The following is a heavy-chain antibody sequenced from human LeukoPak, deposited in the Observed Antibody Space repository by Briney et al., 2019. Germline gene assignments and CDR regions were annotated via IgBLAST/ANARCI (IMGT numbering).Heavy chain of an antibody. Sequence: PSETLSLTCTVSGGSISSYYWSWIRQPAGKGLEWIGYIYYSGSTNYNPSLKSRVTISVDTSKNQFSLKLSSVTAADTAVYYCARDRDSSGWYGEPSYYYYMDVWGKGTTVTVSS. J-gene: IGHJ6*03. CDR1: GGSISSYY. CDR2: IYYSGST. D-gene: IGHD6-19*01. V-gene: IGHV4-59*01. CDR3: ARDRDSSGWYGEPSYYYYMDV.